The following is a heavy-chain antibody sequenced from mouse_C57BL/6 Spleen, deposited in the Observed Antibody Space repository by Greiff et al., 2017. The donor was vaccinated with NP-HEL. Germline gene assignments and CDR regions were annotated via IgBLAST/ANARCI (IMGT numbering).Heavy chain of an antibody. J-gene: IGHJ3*01. CDR2: IHPNSGST. CDR3: ARRGVWYGSPAWFAY. Sequence: QVQLQQPGAELVKPGASVKLSCKASGYTFTSYWMHWVKQRPGQGLEWIGMIHPNSGSTNYNEKFKSKATLTVDKSSSTAYMQLSSLTSEDSAVYYCARRGVWYGSPAWFAYWGQGTLVTVSA. D-gene: IGHD1-1*01. CDR1: GYTFTSYW. V-gene: IGHV1-64*01.